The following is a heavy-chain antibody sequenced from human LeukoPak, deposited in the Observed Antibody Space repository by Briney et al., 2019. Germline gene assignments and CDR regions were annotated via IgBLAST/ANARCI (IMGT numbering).Heavy chain of an antibody. CDR3: AKRDRGGWFDP. CDR2: IFYSGSA. Sequence: SDTLSLTCTVSGDSISGYYWHWIRQPPGKGLEWIAYIFYSGSANYNPSLKSRVTISVDTSKNQFSLKVTSVTTADTAVYYCAKRDRGGWFDPWGQGTLVTVSS. CDR1: GDSISGYY. V-gene: IGHV4-59*07. J-gene: IGHJ5*02.